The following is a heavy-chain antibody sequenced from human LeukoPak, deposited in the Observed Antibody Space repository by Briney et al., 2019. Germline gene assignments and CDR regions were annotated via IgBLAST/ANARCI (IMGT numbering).Heavy chain of an antibody. Sequence: SKTPSLTCAVSGDSISPYYWSWIRQPPGKGLEWIGYIFYSGSTSYNPSLKSRVTISVDTSKNQFSLVLSSVTLADTAVYYCAREGGPIADWGQGTLVTVSS. CDR1: GDSISPYY. CDR3: AREGGPIAD. CDR2: IFYSGST. J-gene: IGHJ4*02. V-gene: IGHV4-59*01. D-gene: IGHD6-13*01.